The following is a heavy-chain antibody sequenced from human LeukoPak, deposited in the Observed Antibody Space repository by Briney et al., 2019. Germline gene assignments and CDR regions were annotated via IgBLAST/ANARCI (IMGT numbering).Heavy chain of an antibody. CDR3: ARAPCSGGSCYSSNKYYYYGMDV. D-gene: IGHD2-15*01. Sequence: SVKVSCKASGGTFSSYAISWVRQAPGQGLEWMGRIIPILGIANYAQKFQGRVTITADKSTSTAYMELSSLRSEDTAVYYCARAPCSGGSCYSSNKYYYYGMDVWGQGTTVTVSS. J-gene: IGHJ6*02. CDR2: IIPILGIA. V-gene: IGHV1-69*04. CDR1: GGTFSSYA.